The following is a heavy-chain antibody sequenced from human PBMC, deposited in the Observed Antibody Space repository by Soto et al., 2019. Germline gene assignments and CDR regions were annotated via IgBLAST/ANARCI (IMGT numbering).Heavy chain of an antibody. D-gene: IGHD3-10*01. CDR3: ARDRGYDAHDYYYNAMDV. CDR1: GFTFRTYT. J-gene: IGHJ6*02. V-gene: IGHV3-21*01. Sequence: VGSLRLSCISSGFTFRTYTMNWVRQAPGKGLEWVSGIRGFSPYTFYAESVKGRFTISRDNAKNSLYLQMDSLRAEDTAVYYCARDRGYDAHDYYYNAMDVWGQGTTVTVSS. CDR2: IRGFSPYT.